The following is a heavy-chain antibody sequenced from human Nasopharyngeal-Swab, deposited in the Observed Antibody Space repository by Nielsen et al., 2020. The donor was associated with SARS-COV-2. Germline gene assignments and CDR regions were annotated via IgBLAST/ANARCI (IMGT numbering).Heavy chain of an antibody. V-gene: IGHV3-15*01. CDR3: TTEQGRGGDGSRVAWPGVVYNYYYMDV. CDR2: ITSKPDGGTT. CDR1: GFNFRNAW. J-gene: IGHJ6*03. Sequence: GESLKISCAASGFNFRNAWIRWVRQAPGQGLEWVGRITSKPDGGTTDYAAPVKGRFTISRDDSKNTLCLQMNSLKTEDTAGDYCTTEQGRGGDGSRVAWPGVVYNYYYMDVWGKGTTVTVSS. D-gene: IGHD2-21*02.